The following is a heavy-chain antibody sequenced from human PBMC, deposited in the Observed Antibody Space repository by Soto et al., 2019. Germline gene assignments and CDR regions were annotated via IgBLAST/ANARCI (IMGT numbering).Heavy chain of an antibody. CDR3: AREFCSTTSCSRFDY. D-gene: IGHD2-2*01. J-gene: IGHJ4*02. CDR2: TYYRSKWYN. CDR1: GDSVSTYSAA. Sequence: SQTLSLTCVISGDSVSTYSAAWNWIRQSPSRGLEWLGRTYYRSKWYNDYAVSVQSRITINADTSKNQFSLQLKSVAPEDTAVYFCAREFCSTTSCSRFDYWGLGTLVTVSS. V-gene: IGHV6-1*01.